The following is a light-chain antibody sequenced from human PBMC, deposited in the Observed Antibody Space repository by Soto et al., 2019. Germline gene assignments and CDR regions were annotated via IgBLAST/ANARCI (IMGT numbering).Light chain of an antibody. CDR2: GAS. CDR1: QNVYTN. Sequence: ETVMTHSPATLSVSPGETATLSCRASQNVYTNLAWYQQKPGQAPRLVLYGASTRATGVPARFSGSGSGTEFTLTISSLQSEDFAVYHCQQYNSWPPYTFGQGTKVDIK. CDR3: QQYNSWPPYT. J-gene: IGKJ2*01. V-gene: IGKV3-15*01.